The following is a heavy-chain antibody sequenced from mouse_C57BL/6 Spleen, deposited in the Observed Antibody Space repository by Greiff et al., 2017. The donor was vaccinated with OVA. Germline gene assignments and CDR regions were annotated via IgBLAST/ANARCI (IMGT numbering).Heavy chain of an antibody. J-gene: IGHJ4*01. CDR3: ARFYYGPPYAMDY. Sequence: VQLQQSGAELVKPGASVKISCKASGYAFSSYWMNWVKQRPGKGLEWIGQIYPGDGDTNYNGKFKGKATLTADKSSSTAYMQLSSLTSEDSAVYFCARFYYGPPYAMDYWGQGTSVTVSS. D-gene: IGHD2-1*01. V-gene: IGHV1-80*01. CDR1: GYAFSSYW. CDR2: IYPGDGDT.